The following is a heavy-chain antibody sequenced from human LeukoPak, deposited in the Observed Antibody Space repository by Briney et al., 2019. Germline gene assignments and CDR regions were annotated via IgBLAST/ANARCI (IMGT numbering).Heavy chain of an antibody. CDR3: TIAAYYDFWSGHYTDYYGMDV. J-gene: IGHJ6*02. Sequence: PGGSLRLSCTASGFTFGDYAMSWVRQAPGKGLEWVGFIRSKAYGGTTEYAASVKGRFTISRDDSKSIAYLQMNSLKTEDTAVYYCTIAAYYDFWSGHYTDYYGMDVWGQGTTVTVSS. CDR1: GFTFGDYA. D-gene: IGHD3-3*01. V-gene: IGHV3-49*04. CDR2: IRSKAYGGTT.